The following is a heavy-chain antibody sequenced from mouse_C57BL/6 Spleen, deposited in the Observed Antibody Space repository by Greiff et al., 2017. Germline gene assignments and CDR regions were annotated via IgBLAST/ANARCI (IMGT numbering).Heavy chain of an antibody. D-gene: IGHD1-1*02. CDR3: ARGWEYYYAMDY. V-gene: IGHV1-55*01. Sequence: QVQLQQPGAELVKPGASVKISCKASGYTFTSYWITWVKQRPGQGLKWIGDIYPGSGSTNYNEKFKSKATLTVDTSSSTAYMQLSSLTSEDSAVYYCARGWEYYYAMDYWGQGTSVTVSS. CDR2: IYPGSGST. CDR1: GYTFTSYW. J-gene: IGHJ4*01.